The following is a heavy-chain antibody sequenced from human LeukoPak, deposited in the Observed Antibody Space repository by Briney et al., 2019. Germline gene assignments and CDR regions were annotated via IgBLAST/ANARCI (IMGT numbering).Heavy chain of an antibody. CDR1: GLLPNAFA. CDR2: INPHSAGT. CDR3: AREDSGWYVDY. Sequence: PGTSLRLSCAVSGLLPNAFAMHWVRQAPGQGLEWMGWINPHSAGTNYAQKFEGRVTMTRDTSISTAYMELSRLRSDDTAVYYCAREDSGWYVDYWGQGTLVTVSS. J-gene: IGHJ4*02. D-gene: IGHD6-19*01. V-gene: IGHV1-2*02.